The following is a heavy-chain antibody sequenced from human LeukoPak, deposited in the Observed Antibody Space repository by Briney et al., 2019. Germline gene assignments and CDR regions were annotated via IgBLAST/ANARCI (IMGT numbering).Heavy chain of an antibody. D-gene: IGHD3-3*01. CDR2: ISSSSSTI. V-gene: IGHV3-48*04. Sequence: GGSLRLSCAASGFTFSSYSMNWVRQAPGKGLEWVSYISSSSSTIYYADSVKGRFTISRDNAKNSLYLQMNSLRAEDTAVYYCAKDLPTTIFGVVRVSFDYWGQGTLVTVSS. J-gene: IGHJ4*02. CDR1: GFTFSSYS. CDR3: AKDLPTTIFGVVRVSFDY.